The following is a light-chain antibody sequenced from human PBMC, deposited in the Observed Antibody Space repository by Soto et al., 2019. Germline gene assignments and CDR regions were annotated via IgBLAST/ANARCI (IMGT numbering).Light chain of an antibody. CDR2: GAS. V-gene: IGKV3-15*01. Sequence: EIVLTQSPATLSVSPGERATLSCRASQSVSSNLAWYQQKPGQAPRLLIYGASTRATGIPARFSGSGSGTEFTLTISSLEPEDFAVYYCQQGNNWPLTFGGGTKVDIK. CDR1: QSVSSN. CDR3: QQGNNWPLT. J-gene: IGKJ4*01.